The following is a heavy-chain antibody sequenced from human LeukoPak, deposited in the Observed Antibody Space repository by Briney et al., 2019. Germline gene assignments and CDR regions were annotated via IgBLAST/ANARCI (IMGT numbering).Heavy chain of an antibody. D-gene: IGHD4-11*01. V-gene: IGHV1-18*01. J-gene: IGHJ6*03. CDR1: GYTFTSYG. CDR2: ISAYNGNT. Sequence: GASVKVSCKASGYTFTSYGISWVRQAPGQGLEWMGWISAYNGNTNYAQKLQGRVTMTTDTSTSTAYMELRSLRSDDTAVYYCARVTGYSNYVDYYYMDVWGKGTTVTVSS. CDR3: ARVTGYSNYVDYYYMDV.